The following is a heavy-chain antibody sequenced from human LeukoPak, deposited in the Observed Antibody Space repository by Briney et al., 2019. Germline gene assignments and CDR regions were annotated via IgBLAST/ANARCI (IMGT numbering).Heavy chain of an antibody. CDR3: ARDIIAVAGTYYYYYYGMDV. Sequence: GGSLRLSCEASGFSFSNYGMHWVRQAPGKGLEWVAVIWYDGSNKYYAESVKGRFTISRDNSKNTLYLQMNSLRAEDTAVYYCARDIIAVAGTYYYYYYGMDVWGQGTTVTVSS. CDR2: IWYDGSNK. J-gene: IGHJ6*02. CDR1: GFSFSNYG. D-gene: IGHD6-19*01. V-gene: IGHV3-33*01.